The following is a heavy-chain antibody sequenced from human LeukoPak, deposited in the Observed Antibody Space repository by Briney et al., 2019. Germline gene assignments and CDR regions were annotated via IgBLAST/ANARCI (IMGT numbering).Heavy chain of an antibody. Sequence: GGSLRLSCAASGFTFSSYAMSWVRQAPGKGLEWVSAISGSGGSTYYADSVKGRFTISRDNSKNTLYLQMNSLRAEDTAVYYCAKDPDPSYSGSYEAESWGQGTLVTVSS. D-gene: IGHD1-26*01. CDR3: AKDPDPSYSGSYEAES. CDR2: ISGSGGST. CDR1: GFTFSSYA. J-gene: IGHJ4*02. V-gene: IGHV3-23*01.